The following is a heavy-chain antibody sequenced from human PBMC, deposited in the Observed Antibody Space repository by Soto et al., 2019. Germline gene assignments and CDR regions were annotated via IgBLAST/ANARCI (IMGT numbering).Heavy chain of an antibody. CDR1: GFTFTSYW. J-gene: IGHJ5*02. Sequence: EVQLVESGGGLVQPGGSLRLSCGASGFTFTSYWMHWVRQAPGKGLVWVSRINTDGSTTNYADSVKGRFTISRDNAKNTVYLQMNSLRAEDTALYYCARGGGCSGGSCMGWFDPWGQGTLVTVSS. CDR2: INTDGSTT. D-gene: IGHD2-15*01. CDR3: ARGGGCSGGSCMGWFDP. V-gene: IGHV3-74*01.